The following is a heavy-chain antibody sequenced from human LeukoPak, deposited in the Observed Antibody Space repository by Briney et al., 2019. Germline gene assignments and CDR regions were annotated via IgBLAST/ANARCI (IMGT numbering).Heavy chain of an antibody. D-gene: IGHD3-22*01. V-gene: IGHV2-5*02. CDR1: GFSLSTSGVG. J-gene: IGHJ4*02. CDR3: AHANYDSSGYYYRDPLYYFDY. CDR2: IYWDDDK. Sequence: SGPTLVNPTQTLTLTCTFSGFSLSTSGVGVGWIRQPPGKALEWLALIYWDDDKRYSPSLKSRLTITKDPSKNHVVLTMTNMDPVDTTTYNCAHANYDSSGYYYRDPLYYFDYWGQGTLVTVSS.